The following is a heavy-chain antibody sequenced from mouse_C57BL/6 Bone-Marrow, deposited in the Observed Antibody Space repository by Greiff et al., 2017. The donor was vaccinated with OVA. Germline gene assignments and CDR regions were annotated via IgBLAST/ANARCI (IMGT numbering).Heavy chain of an antibody. Sequence: EVKLVESGGGLVQPGGSLSLSCAASGFTFTDYYMSWVRQPPGKALEWLGFIRIKANGYTTEYSASVKGRLTISRDNSQSILYLQMNALCAEDSATYYCARGSWFAYWGQGTLVTVSA. CDR1: GFTFTDYY. J-gene: IGHJ3*01. CDR3: ARGSWFAY. V-gene: IGHV7-3*01. CDR2: IRIKANGYTT.